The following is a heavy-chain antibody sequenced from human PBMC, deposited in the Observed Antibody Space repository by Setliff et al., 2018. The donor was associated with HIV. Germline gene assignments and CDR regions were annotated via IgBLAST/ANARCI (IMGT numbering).Heavy chain of an antibody. CDR3: ARGGAFWSGYYGFDY. D-gene: IGHD3-3*01. V-gene: IGHV4-4*02. J-gene: IGHJ4*02. CDR2: IYHSGST. Sequence: SETLSLTCAVSGGSISSNKWWSWVLQPPGKGLEWIGEIYHSGSTKYNPSLKSRVTISVDKSKNQFSLNLTSVTAADTAVYYCARGGAFWSGYYGFDYWGQGTLVTVSS. CDR1: GGSISSNKW.